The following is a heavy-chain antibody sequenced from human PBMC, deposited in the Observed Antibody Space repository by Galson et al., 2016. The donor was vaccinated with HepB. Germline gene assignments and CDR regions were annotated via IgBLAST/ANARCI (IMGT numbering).Heavy chain of an antibody. CDR2: IWYDGSRK. D-gene: IGHD2-21*02. V-gene: IGHV3-33*06. J-gene: IGHJ6*02. Sequence: SLRLSCAASGFPFSSYGIHWVRQAPGKGLEWVAVIWYDGSRKYYVDSVRGRFTISRDNFKNMVYLQMKSLGAEDTAVYYCAKSLLGVTLVSYYYGMDVWGQGTTVTVSS. CDR3: AKSLLGVTLVSYYYGMDV. CDR1: GFPFSSYG.